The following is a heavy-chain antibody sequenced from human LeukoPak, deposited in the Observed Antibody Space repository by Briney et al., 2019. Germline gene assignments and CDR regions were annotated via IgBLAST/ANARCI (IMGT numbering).Heavy chain of an antibody. Sequence: GGSLTLSCAASGFTFDDYGMSWVRQAPGKGLEWVSGINWNGGSTGYADSVKGRFTISRDNAKNSLYLQMNSLRAEDTALYYCARRFETATSYYMDVWGKGTTVTVSS. V-gene: IGHV3-20*04. D-gene: IGHD2-15*01. J-gene: IGHJ6*03. CDR3: ARRFETATSYYMDV. CDR2: INWNGGST. CDR1: GFTFDDYG.